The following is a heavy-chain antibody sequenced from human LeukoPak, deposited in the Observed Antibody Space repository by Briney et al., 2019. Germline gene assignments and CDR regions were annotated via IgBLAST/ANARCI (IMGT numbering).Heavy chain of an antibody. CDR1: GGSISSYY. Sequence: SSETLSLTCTVSGGSISSYYWSWIRQPPGKGLEWIGYIYYSGSTNYNPSLKSRVTISVDTSKNQFSLKLSSVTAADTAVYYCARPRGIAAAGVSHWFDPWGQGTLVTVSS. J-gene: IGHJ5*02. CDR2: IYYSGST. D-gene: IGHD6-13*01. V-gene: IGHV4-59*12. CDR3: ARPRGIAAAGVSHWFDP.